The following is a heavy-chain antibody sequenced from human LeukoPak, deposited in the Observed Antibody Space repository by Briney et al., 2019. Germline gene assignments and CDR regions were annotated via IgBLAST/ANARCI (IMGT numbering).Heavy chain of an antibody. CDR1: GGSISSGGYY. V-gene: IGHV4-61*08. CDR2: IYYSGST. J-gene: IGHJ3*02. CDR3: ARHRVGEVITMVRGGNDAFDI. Sequence: SQTLSLTCTVSGGSISSGGYYWSWLRQPPGKGLEWLGYIYYSGSTNYNPSLKSRVTISVDTSKNQFSLKLSSVTAADTAVYYCARHRVGEVITMVRGGNDAFDIWGQGTMVTVSS. D-gene: IGHD3-10*01.